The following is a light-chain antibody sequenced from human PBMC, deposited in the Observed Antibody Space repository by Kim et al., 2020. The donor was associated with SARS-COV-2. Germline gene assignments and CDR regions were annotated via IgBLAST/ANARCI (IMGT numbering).Light chain of an antibody. CDR2: AAS. V-gene: IGKV1-39*01. J-gene: IGKJ2*01. Sequence: LSASVGARVTSTCRASQSINNYLNWYQQKPGKAPKLLIYAASSLQSGVPSRFSGRGSGTDFSLTISSLQPEDYATYYCQQSYSFHTFGQGTKLEI. CDR1: QSINNY. CDR3: QQSYSFHT.